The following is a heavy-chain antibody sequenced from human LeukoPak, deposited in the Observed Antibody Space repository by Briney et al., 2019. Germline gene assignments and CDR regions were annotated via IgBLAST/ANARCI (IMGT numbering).Heavy chain of an antibody. CDR3: ARGLMVRGTYYYYYYGMDV. V-gene: IGHV3-7*01. D-gene: IGHD3-10*01. J-gene: IGHJ6*02. Sequence: GGSLRLSCAASGFTLSSYWMSWVRQAPGKGLEWVANIKQDGSEKYYVDSVEGRFTISRDNAKNSLYLQMNSLRAEDTAVYYCARGLMVRGTYYYYYYGMDVWGQGTTVTVSS. CDR2: IKQDGSEK. CDR1: GFTLSSYW.